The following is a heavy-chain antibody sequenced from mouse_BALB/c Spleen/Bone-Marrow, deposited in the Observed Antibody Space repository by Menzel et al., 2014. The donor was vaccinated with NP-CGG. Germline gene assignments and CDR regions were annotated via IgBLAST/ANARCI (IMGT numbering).Heavy chain of an antibody. CDR2: ISNGGGST. Sequence: EVQRVESGGGLVQPGGSLKLSCAASGFTFSSYTMSWVRQTPEKRLEWVAYISNGGGSTYYPDTVKGRFTISRDNAKNTLCLQMSSLKSEDTAMYYCARRAGAYWGQGTLVTVSA. D-gene: IGHD3-3*01. CDR3: ARRAGAY. CDR1: GFTFSSYT. J-gene: IGHJ3*01. V-gene: IGHV5-12-2*01.